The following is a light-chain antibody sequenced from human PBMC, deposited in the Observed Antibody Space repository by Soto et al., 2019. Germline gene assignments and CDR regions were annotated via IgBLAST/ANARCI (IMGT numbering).Light chain of an antibody. CDR1: QSISSW. Sequence: DVQMTQSPSTLSASVGDRVAITCRASQSISSWLAWYQQKPGKAPKLLIYDASSLESGVPSRFSGSGSGTEFTLTISSLQPDDFATYYCQQYNSHPLTFGGGTKVDIK. V-gene: IGKV1-5*01. CDR2: DAS. CDR3: QQYNSHPLT. J-gene: IGKJ4*01.